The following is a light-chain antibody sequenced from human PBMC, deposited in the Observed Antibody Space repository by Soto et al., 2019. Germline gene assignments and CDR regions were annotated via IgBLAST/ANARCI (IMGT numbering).Light chain of an antibody. CDR3: QQYGSSSWT. V-gene: IGKV3-20*01. CDR1: QSVSSSY. Sequence: EIVLTQSPGTLSLSPGERATLSCRASQSVSSSYLAWYQQKPGQAPRLLIYGASSRATGIPDRFSGSGSETDFTLTISRLEPEDFAVYYCQQYGSSSWTFGQGTKVEI. CDR2: GAS. J-gene: IGKJ1*01.